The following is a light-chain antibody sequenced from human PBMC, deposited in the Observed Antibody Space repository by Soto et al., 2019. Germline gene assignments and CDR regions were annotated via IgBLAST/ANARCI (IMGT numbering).Light chain of an antibody. CDR1: SSNIGSNY. J-gene: IGLJ1*01. CDR2: SNN. CDR3: AACDDSLSGRV. V-gene: IGLV1-47*02. Sequence: QAVVTQPPSASGTPGQRVTISCSGSSSNIGSNYVYWYQQLPGTAPKLLIYSNNQRPSGVPDRFSGSKSGTSASLAISGLRSEDEADYYCAACDDSLSGRVLGTGTKVTVL.